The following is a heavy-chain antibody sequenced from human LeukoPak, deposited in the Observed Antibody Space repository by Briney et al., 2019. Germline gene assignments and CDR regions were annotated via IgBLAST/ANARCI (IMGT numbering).Heavy chain of an antibody. Sequence: GGSLRLSCAASGFTFSSYGMHWVRQAPGKGLEWVAVIWYDGSNKYYADSVKGRFTISRDNSKNTLYLQMNSLRAEDTAVYYCARDEWLSPFDCWGQGTLVTVSS. CDR3: ARDEWLSPFDC. CDR1: GFTFSSYG. D-gene: IGHD6-19*01. J-gene: IGHJ4*02. CDR2: IWYDGSNK. V-gene: IGHV3-33*01.